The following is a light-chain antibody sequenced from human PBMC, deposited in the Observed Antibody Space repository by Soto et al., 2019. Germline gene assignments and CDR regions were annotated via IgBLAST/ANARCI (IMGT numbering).Light chain of an antibody. CDR1: QSVSSSY. CDR3: QQCGSSPIT. V-gene: IGKV3-20*01. Sequence: EIVLTQSPGTLSLSPGEGATLSCRASQSVSSSYFAWYQQQPGQAPTLLIYGASSRATGIPNRFSGSGSGTDFTLPISSLEHEDVALYYCQQCGSSPITFGQGTRLEIE. CDR2: GAS. J-gene: IGKJ5*01.